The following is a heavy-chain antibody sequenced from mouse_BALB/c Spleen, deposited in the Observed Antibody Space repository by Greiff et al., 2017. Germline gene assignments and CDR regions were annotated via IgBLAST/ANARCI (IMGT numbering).Heavy chain of an antibody. CDR2: ISDSGSN. J-gene: IGHJ4*01. CDR3: AGYSNYEAMDY. CDR1: GYSITSDYA. V-gene: IGHV3-2*02. D-gene: IGHD2-5*01. Sequence: VQLKQSGPGLVKPSQSLSLTCTVTGYSITSDYAWNWIRQFPGNKLERMGYISDSGSNSYNPSLKSRISITRAPSKNQFFLQLNSVTTEDTATYYCAGYSNYEAMDYWGQGTSVTVSS.